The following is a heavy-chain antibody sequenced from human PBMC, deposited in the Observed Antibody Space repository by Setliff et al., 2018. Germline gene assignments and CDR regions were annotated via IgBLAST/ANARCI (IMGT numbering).Heavy chain of an antibody. Sequence: ETLSLTCTVSGYSVSSGYIWGWIRQPPGKGLEWVGNIGHTGSINYNPSLKSRLTISRDTSKNQVSLKLNSVTATDTAVYYCARDLGHGGDSDYWGQGILVTVSS. J-gene: IGHJ4*02. CDR2: IGHTGSI. CDR1: GYSVSSGYI. CDR3: ARDLGHGGDSDY. D-gene: IGHD2-21*02. V-gene: IGHV4-38-2*02.